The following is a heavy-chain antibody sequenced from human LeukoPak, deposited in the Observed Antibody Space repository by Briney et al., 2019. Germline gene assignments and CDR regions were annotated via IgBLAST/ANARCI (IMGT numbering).Heavy chain of an antibody. CDR2: INHSGST. J-gene: IGHJ6*03. CDR3: ARTTEAHSWRTRYYDYYMDV. CDR1: GGSITSSNYY. D-gene: IGHD6-13*01. V-gene: IGHV4-39*07. Sequence: PSETLSLTCIVSGGSITSSNYYWGWIRQPPGKGLEWIGEINHSGSTNYNPSLKSRVTISVDTSKNQFSLKLSSVTAADTAVYYCARTTEAHSWRTRYYDYYMDVWGKGTTVTVSS.